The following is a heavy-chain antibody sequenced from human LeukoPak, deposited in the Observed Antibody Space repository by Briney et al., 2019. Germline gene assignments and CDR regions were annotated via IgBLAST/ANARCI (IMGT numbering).Heavy chain of an antibody. V-gene: IGHV4-61*02. D-gene: IGHD3-10*01. CDR2: IYTSGST. Sequence: PSQTLSLTCTVSGGSISSGSYYWSWIRQPAGKGLEWIGRIYTSGSTNYNPSLKSRVTISVDTSKNQFSLKLSSVTAADTAVYYCARESTMVRGVIIDWGQGTLVTVSS. J-gene: IGHJ4*02. CDR3: ARESTMVRGVIID. CDR1: GGSISSGSYY.